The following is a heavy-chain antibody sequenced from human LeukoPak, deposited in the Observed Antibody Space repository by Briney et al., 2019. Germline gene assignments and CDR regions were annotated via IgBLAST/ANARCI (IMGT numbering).Heavy chain of an antibody. Sequence: HPGGSLRLSCAASGLTLSDHYMDWVRQAPGKGLEWVARSRNKANSYTTKYAASVKGRFTISRDDSKNSVYLQMNSLKTEDTAVYYCTRHLYDSSGYYPDWGQGTLVTVSS. CDR3: TRHLYDSSGYYPD. CDR1: GLTLSDHY. D-gene: IGHD3-22*01. V-gene: IGHV3-72*01. CDR2: SRNKANSYTT. J-gene: IGHJ4*02.